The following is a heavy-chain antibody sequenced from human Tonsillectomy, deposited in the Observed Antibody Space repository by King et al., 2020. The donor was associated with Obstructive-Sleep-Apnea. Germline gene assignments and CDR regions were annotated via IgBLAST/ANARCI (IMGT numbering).Heavy chain of an antibody. CDR1: GYSFTSKW. D-gene: IGHD6-19*01. J-gene: IGHJ4*02. CDR3: ARAGIAVAGSWGIDY. V-gene: IGHV5-51*01. Sequence: VQLVESGAEVKKPGESLKISCKGSGYSFTSKWIIWVRQMPGKGLEWMGFIYSGDSDTRYSPSFQGKVTISADRSISTAYLQWSSLKASDTAMYFCARAGIAVAGSWGIDYWGQGSLVTVSS. CDR2: IYSGDSDT.